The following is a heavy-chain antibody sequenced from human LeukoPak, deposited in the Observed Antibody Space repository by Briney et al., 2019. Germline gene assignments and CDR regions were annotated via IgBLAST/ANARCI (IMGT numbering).Heavy chain of an antibody. CDR3: AKKRNAAPYYFDC. CDR1: GGSISTNNW. D-gene: IGHD6-25*01. CDR2: IYHSGST. J-gene: IGHJ4*02. Sequence: SETLSLTCAVSGGSISTNNWWSGVRQPPGKGLEWIGEIYHSGSTNYDPSLKSPVTISVDKAKNQFSLRLSSVTAADTAVYYCAKKRNAAPYYFDCWGQGTLVTVSS. V-gene: IGHV4-4*02.